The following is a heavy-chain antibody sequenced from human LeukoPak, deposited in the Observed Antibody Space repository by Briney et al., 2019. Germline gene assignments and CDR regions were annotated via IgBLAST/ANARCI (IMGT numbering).Heavy chain of an antibody. CDR1: GGSFSSYY. Sequence: SETLSLTCVVSGGSFSSYYWSWIRQPPGKGLEWIGEINHSGSTNYNPSLKSRVTISVDTSKNQFSLELNSVTAADTAVYYCAKVGGYSVWGSSRSQYFDYWGQGTLVTVSS. CDR3: AKVGGYSVWGSSRSQYFDY. V-gene: IGHV4-34*01. J-gene: IGHJ4*02. D-gene: IGHD3-16*02. CDR2: INHSGST.